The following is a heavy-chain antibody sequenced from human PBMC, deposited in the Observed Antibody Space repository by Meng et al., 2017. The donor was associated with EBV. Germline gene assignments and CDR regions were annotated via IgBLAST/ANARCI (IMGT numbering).Heavy chain of an antibody. CDR1: VFTFSSYG. CDR3: AKGDVYYYDSSGYPNY. J-gene: IGHJ4*02. Sequence: GELVEAGGCLVQPGGSLRLSCAASVFTFSSYGMHWVRQAPGKGLEWVAVISYDGSNKYYADSVKGRFTISRDNSKNTLYLQMNSLRAEDTAVYYCAKGDVYYYDSSGYPNYWGQGTLVTVSS. D-gene: IGHD3-22*01. V-gene: IGHV3-30*18. CDR2: ISYDGSNK.